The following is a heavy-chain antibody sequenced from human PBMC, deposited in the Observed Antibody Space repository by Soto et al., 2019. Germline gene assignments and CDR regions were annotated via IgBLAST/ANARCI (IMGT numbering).Heavy chain of an antibody. V-gene: IGHV3-48*01. CDR1: GFTFSHAW. CDR2: ISSSSSTI. CDR3: ARDSIAFDI. J-gene: IGHJ3*02. Sequence: GGSLRLPCAGSGFTFSHAWMSWVRQAPGKGLEWVSYISSSSSTIYYADSVKGRFTISRDNAKNSLYLQMNSLRAEDTAVYYCARDSIAFDIWGQGTMVT.